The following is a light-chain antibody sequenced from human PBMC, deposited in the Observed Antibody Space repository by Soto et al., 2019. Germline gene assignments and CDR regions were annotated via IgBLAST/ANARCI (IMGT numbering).Light chain of an antibody. J-gene: IGKJ5*01. CDR3: QQYYNCPRT. V-gene: IGKV3-15*01. CDR2: GAS. Sequence: EIVRAQSPSTLSWSPVERATVSCRAGQNIHTNLAWYQQKPGQAPRLLFYGASTGATGLPARFSGSGSGTEFTLTINSLQAEDCAVYYCQQYYNCPRTFGQGTRLEIK. CDR1: QNIHTN.